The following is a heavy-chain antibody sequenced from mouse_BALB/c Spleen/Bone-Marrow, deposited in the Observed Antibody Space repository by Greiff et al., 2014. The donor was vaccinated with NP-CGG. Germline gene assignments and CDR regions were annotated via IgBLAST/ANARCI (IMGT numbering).Heavy chain of an antibody. Sequence: QVQLQQSGPELVKPGASVKISCKASGYAFSSSWMNWVKQRPGQGLEWIGRIYPGDGGTNYNGKFKGKATLTADKSSSTAYMQLSSLTSVDSAVYFCAITGTGAYWGQGTLVTVSA. D-gene: IGHD4-1*01. J-gene: IGHJ3*01. CDR3: AITGTGAY. V-gene: IGHV1-82*01. CDR1: GYAFSSSW. CDR2: IYPGDGGT.